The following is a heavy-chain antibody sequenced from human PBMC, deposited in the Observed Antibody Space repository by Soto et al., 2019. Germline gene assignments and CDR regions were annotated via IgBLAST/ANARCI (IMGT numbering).Heavy chain of an antibody. Sequence: GGSLRLSCAASGFTFSSYAMSWVRQAPGEGVEWVSAISGSGGSTYYADSVKGRFTISRDNSKNTLYLQMNNLRAEDTAVYYCAKAYRYVYNRRAFDYWGQGTLVTVSS. CDR3: AKAYRYVYNRRAFDY. CDR2: ISGSGGST. CDR1: GFTFSSYA. D-gene: IGHD5-18*01. V-gene: IGHV3-23*01. J-gene: IGHJ4*02.